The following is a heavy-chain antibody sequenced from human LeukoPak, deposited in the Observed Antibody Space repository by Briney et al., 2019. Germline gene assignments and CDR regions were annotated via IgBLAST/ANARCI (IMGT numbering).Heavy chain of an antibody. J-gene: IGHJ3*02. D-gene: IGHD3-10*01. V-gene: IGHV3-48*04. CDR1: GFTFSSYW. Sequence: HPGGSLRLSCAASGFTFSSYWMSWVRQAPGKGLEWVSYISSSGSTIYYADSVKGRFTISRDDAKNSLYLQMNSLRAEDTAVYYCARDYYGSGSYSPDAFDIWGQGTMVTVSS. CDR2: ISSSGSTI. CDR3: ARDYYGSGSYSPDAFDI.